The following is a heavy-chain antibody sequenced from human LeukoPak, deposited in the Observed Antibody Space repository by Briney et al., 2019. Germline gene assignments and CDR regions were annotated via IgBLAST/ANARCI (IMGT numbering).Heavy chain of an antibody. Sequence: GESLKISRKGSGYSFTSYWIGWVRQMPGKGLEWMGIIYPGDSDTRYSPSFQGQVTISADKSISTAYLQWSSLKASDTAIYYCARHGGYGGNQKAHFDYWGQGTLVTVSS. CDR2: IYPGDSDT. D-gene: IGHD4-23*01. V-gene: IGHV5-51*01. CDR3: ARHGGYGGNQKAHFDY. J-gene: IGHJ4*02. CDR1: GYSFTSYW.